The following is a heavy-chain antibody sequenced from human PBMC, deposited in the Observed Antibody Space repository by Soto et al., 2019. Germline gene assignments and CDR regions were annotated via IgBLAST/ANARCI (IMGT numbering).Heavy chain of an antibody. D-gene: IGHD6-13*01. V-gene: IGHV1-69*12. CDR3: ARRDRSSWYTNWFDP. J-gene: IGHJ5*02. CDR2: IIPNFGTA. CDR1: GGTFSSYA. Sequence: QVQLVQSGAEVKKPGSSVKVSCKASGGTFSSYAISWVRQAPGQGFEWMGGIIPNFGTANYAQKFQGRVTITADESTSTAYMELSSLRSEDTAVYYCARRDRSSWYTNWFDPWGQGTLVTVSS.